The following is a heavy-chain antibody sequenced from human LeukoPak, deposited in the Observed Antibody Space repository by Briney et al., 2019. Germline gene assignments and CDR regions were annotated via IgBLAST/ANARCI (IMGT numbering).Heavy chain of an antibody. D-gene: IGHD5/OR15-5a*01. CDR3: ARAVSNTGGYFDY. V-gene: IGHV1-69*13. CDR2: IIPIFGTA. J-gene: IGHJ4*02. Sequence: SVKVSCKTSGGTFSSYAITWVRQAPGQGLQWMGGIIPIFGTANYAQKFQGRVIFTADESTSTVYMELSSLRSEDTAMYYCARAVSNTGGYFDYWGQGTMVTVSS. CDR1: GGTFSSYA.